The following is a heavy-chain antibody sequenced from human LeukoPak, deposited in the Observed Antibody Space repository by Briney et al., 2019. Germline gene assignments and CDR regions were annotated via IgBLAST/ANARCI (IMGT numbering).Heavy chain of an antibody. CDR2: INPNSGGT. CDR1: GYTFTGYY. Sequence: ASVKVSCKASGYTFTGYYMHWVRQAPGQGLEWMGWINPNSGGTNYAQKFQGRVTITRDTSISTAYMELSRLRSDDTAVYYCARQDLEWFIWFDPWGQGTLVTVSS. J-gene: IGHJ5*02. D-gene: IGHD3-3*01. V-gene: IGHV1-2*02. CDR3: ARQDLEWFIWFDP.